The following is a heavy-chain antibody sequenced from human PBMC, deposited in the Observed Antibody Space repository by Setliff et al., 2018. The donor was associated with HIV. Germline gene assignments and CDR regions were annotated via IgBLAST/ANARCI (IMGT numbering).Heavy chain of an antibody. J-gene: IGHJ4*02. D-gene: IGHD1-26*01. CDR1: GFTFRSYG. Sequence: GGSLRLSCAASGFTFRSYGLHWVRQAPGKGLEWVAVISSDGSEKKYGDSVKGRITISRDNSRNTLYLQMNSLKAEDTAVYYCAKDRSGSYSFARDWGQGTLVTVSS. CDR2: ISSDGSEK. V-gene: IGHV3-30*18. CDR3: AKDRSGSYSFARD.